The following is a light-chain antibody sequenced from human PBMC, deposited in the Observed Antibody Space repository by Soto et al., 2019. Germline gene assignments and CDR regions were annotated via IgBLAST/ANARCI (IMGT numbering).Light chain of an antibody. CDR3: QQYGSSPYT. Sequence: EMVLTQSPATLSLSPGERATLSCGASQSVSSSDLAWYQQKPGLAPRLLIYDASSRATGIPDRFSGSGSGTYFNLTISRLEPEDFAVDYCQQYGSSPYTFGQGTKLESK. J-gene: IGKJ2*01. V-gene: IGKV3D-20*01. CDR2: DAS. CDR1: QSVSSSD.